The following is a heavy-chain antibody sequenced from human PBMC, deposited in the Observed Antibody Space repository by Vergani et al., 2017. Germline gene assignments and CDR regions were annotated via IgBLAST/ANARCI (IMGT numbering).Heavy chain of an antibody. CDR3: AGPQGTSAYYYGGFDY. Sequence: EVQLLDSGGGLVQPGGSLSLSCAASGFPFSTYAMTWVRQPPGKGQEWVSTISSDGGSTYSADSVKGRFTISRDNSKNTLSLQMNSLTAEDTAIYYCAGPQGTSAYYYGGFDYWSQGILVTVSS. J-gene: IGHJ4*02. D-gene: IGHD3-22*01. V-gene: IGHV3-23*01. CDR2: ISSDGGST. CDR1: GFPFSTYA.